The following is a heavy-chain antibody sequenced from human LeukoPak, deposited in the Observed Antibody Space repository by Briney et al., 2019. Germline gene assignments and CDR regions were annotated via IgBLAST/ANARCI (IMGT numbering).Heavy chain of an antibody. V-gene: IGHV1-18*01. CDR1: GYSFTNFG. D-gene: IGHD3-16*01. CDR2: ISGYNGDT. Sequence: ASVKVSCKASGYSFTNFGVTWVRQAPGQGLEWMGWISGYNGDTNYAQRFQGRVTMTTDSSTSTGYMELKNLRSDDTATFYCVRAPADPLRPFGMHVWGQGTTVIVSS. J-gene: IGHJ6*02. CDR3: VRAPADPLRPFGMHV.